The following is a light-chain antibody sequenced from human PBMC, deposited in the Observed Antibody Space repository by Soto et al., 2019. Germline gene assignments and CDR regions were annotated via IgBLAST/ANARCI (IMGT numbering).Light chain of an antibody. Sequence: AIQLTQSPSSLSASVGDRVTITCRASQGISSALAWYQQKPGKAPKLLIYDASSLESGVPSRFSGSGSGKDLTLTISSLQPEDFATYYCQQFNSYPPWTFGQGTKVEIK. J-gene: IGKJ1*01. CDR3: QQFNSYPPWT. CDR2: DAS. V-gene: IGKV1-13*02. CDR1: QGISSA.